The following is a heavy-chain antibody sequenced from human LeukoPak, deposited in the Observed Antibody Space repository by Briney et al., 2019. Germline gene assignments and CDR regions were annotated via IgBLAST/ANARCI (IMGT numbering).Heavy chain of an antibody. D-gene: IGHD1-7*01. Sequence: ASVKVSCKASGYTFTSYGISWVRQAPGQGLEGMGWISAYNGNTNYAQKLQGRVTMTTDTSTSTAYMELRSLRSDDTAVYYCARKLELPPDDAFDIWGQGTMVTVSS. V-gene: IGHV1-18*01. CDR2: ISAYNGNT. CDR3: ARKLELPPDDAFDI. CDR1: GYTFTSYG. J-gene: IGHJ3*02.